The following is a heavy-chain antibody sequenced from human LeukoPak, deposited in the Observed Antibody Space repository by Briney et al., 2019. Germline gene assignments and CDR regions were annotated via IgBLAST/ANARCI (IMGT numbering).Heavy chain of an antibody. CDR2: ISSSGGNT. J-gene: IGHJ4*02. CDR1: GFTFSSFA. CDR3: VKGGVIKGDQ. V-gene: IGHV3-64D*06. D-gene: IGHD3-22*01. Sequence: GGSLRLSCSASGFTFSSFAMHWVRQAPGKGLEDVSAISSSGGNTYYADSVKGRFTVSRDNSKNTLYLQMSSLRAEDTAVYYCVKGGVIKGDQWGQGTLVTVSS.